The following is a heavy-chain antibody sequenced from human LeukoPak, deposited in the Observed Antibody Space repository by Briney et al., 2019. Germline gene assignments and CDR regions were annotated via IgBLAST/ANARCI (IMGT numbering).Heavy chain of an antibody. CDR1: GFTFSSYW. J-gene: IGHJ3*02. D-gene: IGHD3-3*01. CDR3: ARQPTIFGPHAFDI. V-gene: IGHV3-7*01. Sequence: GGSLRLSCAASGFTFSSYWMSWVRQAPGKGLEWVANIKQDGSEKYYVDSVKGRFTISRDNAKNSLYLQMNSLRAEDTAVYYCARQPTIFGPHAFDIWGQGTMVTVSS. CDR2: IKQDGSEK.